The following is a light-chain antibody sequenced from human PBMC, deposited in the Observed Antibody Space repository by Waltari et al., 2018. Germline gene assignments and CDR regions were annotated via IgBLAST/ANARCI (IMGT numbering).Light chain of an antibody. CDR1: QSIASS. CDR2: DAF. Sequence: DIVSTHSPATLSMSPGEGATRSCRASQSIASSVAWYQQRPGQAPRLLIYDAFTRDTGIPARFSGSGSGTDFTLTISSLEPEDFAVYYCQQRSNWPPTFGGGSKVEI. J-gene: IGKJ4*01. CDR3: QQRSNWPPT. V-gene: IGKV3-11*01.